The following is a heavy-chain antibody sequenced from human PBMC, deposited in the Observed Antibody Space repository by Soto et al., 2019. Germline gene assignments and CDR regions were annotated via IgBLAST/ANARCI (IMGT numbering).Heavy chain of an antibody. Sequence: GGSLRLACAASGLTFSSYSMNWVRQAPGKGLEWVSYISSSSSTIYYADSVKGRFTISRDNAKNSLYLQMNSLRAEDTAVYYCARDYYYDSSGYYWDGRKGYYYRMDVWGPGTPVPVSS. CDR1: GLTFSSYS. CDR2: ISSSSSTI. D-gene: IGHD3-22*01. CDR3: ARDYYYDSSGYYWDGRKGYYYRMDV. J-gene: IGHJ6*02. V-gene: IGHV3-48*01.